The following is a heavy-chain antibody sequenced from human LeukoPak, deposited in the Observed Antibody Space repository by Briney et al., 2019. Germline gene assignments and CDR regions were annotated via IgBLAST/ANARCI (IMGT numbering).Heavy chain of an antibody. CDR1: GGSISSYY. D-gene: IGHD5-18*01. V-gene: IGHV4-59*01. CDR3: ARGGGFTYGRQPFDC. J-gene: IGHJ4*02. Sequence: SETLSLTCTVSGGSISSYYWSRIREPPGKGLEWNGYIYYSGTTRYNPSLKSRLTISIDTSKNQFSLKLSSVTAADTAVYFCARGGGFTYGRQPFDCWGQGTLVTVSS. CDR2: IYYSGTT.